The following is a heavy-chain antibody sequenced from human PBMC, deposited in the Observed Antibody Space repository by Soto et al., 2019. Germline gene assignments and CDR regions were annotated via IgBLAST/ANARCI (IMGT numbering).Heavy chain of an antibody. CDR3: AKDSSGWFPGYHYGMDV. D-gene: IGHD6-19*01. J-gene: IGHJ6*02. V-gene: IGHV3-43*01. CDR1: GFTFDDYT. Sequence: EVQLVESGGVVVQPGGSLRLSCAASGFTFDDYTMHWVRQAPGKGLEWVSLISWDGGSTYYADSVKGRFTISRDNSKNSLYLQMNSLSTEDTALYYCAKDSSGWFPGYHYGMDVWGQGTTVTVSS. CDR2: ISWDGGST.